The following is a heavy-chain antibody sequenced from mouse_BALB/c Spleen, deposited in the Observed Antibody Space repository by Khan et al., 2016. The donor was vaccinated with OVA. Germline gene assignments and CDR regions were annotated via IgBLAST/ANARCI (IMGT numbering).Heavy chain of an antibody. CDR2: IWWDDDK. D-gene: IGHD2-12*01. CDR3: ARIESLRDYTMDY. J-gene: IGHJ4*01. Sequence: QVTLKESGPGILQPSQTLSLTCSFSGFSLSSSGMGVGWIRQPSGKGLEWLAHIWWDDDKRYNPALKSRLTVSKDTSINQVFLKIASVDTADTATYYCARIESLRDYTMDYWGQGTSVTVSS. CDR1: GFSLSSSGMG. V-gene: IGHV8-8*01.